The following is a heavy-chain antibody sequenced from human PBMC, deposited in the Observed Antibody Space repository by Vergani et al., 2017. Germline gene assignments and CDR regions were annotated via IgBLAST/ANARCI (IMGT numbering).Heavy chain of an antibody. CDR1: GFSFPGYA. CDR2: VSGSSATP. J-gene: IGHJ4*02. Sequence: EVQLLESGGGLVQPGGSLRLSCEASGFSFPGYAMSWVRQAPGKGLEWVSSVSGSSATPYYADSVKGRFIISRDNSKNTLHLQMNSLRAEDTAVYYCARGSRENYWGQGTLVTVSS. V-gene: IGHV3-23*01. D-gene: IGHD6-13*01. CDR3: ARGSRENY.